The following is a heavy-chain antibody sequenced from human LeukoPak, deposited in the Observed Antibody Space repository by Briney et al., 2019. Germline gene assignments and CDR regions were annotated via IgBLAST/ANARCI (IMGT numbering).Heavy chain of an antibody. D-gene: IGHD5-12*01. V-gene: IGHV1-2*02. J-gene: IGHJ4*02. CDR1: GYTFTGHF. Sequence: ASVKVSCKAYGYTFTGHFIHWVRQAPGQGLEWMGWSNPNSGGTNYAQKFQGRVTMTRDTSISTAYMELSRVRSDDTAVYYCAREYSRYSGTYYDYWGQGTLVTVSS. CDR3: AREYSRYSGTYYDY. CDR2: SNPNSGGT.